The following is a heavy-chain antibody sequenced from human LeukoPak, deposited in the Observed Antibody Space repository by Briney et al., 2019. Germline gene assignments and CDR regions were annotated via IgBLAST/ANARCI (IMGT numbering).Heavy chain of an antibody. CDR2: IYYSGST. CDR3: ARGLSIAAADYDAFDI. V-gene: IGHV4-59*01. J-gene: IGHJ3*02. CDR1: GGSISSYY. D-gene: IGHD6-13*01. Sequence: ASETLSLTCTVSGGSISSYYWSWIRQPPGKGLEWIGYIYYSGSTNYNPSLKSRVTISVDTSKNQFSLKLSSVTAADTAVYYCARGLSIAAADYDAFDIWGQGTMVTVSS.